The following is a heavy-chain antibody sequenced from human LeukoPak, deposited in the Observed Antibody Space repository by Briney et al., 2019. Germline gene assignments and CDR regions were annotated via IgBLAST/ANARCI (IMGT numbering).Heavy chain of an antibody. J-gene: IGHJ4*02. Sequence: GGSLRLSCAASGFTCSTYEMSWVRQAPGKGLEWVSYISTSGRTIYYADSVKGRFTISRDNAKNSLYLQMNSLRAEDTAVYYCAREGGNFFFDYWGQGTLVTVSS. D-gene: IGHD1-26*01. CDR1: GFTCSTYE. CDR2: ISTSGRTI. CDR3: AREGGNFFFDY. V-gene: IGHV3-48*03.